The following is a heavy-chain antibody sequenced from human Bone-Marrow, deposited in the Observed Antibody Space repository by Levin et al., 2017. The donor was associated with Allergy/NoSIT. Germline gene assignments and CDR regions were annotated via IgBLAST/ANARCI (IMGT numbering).Heavy chain of an antibody. J-gene: IGHJ3*02. CDR2: ISYDGSNK. Sequence: GGSLRLSCAASGFTFSSYGMHWVRQAPGKGLEWVAVISYDGSNKYYADSVKGRFTISRDNSKNTLYLQMNSLRAEDTAVYFCAKEGYTSSWYRIDAFDIWGQGTMVTVSS. CDR3: AKEGYTSSWYRIDAFDI. CDR1: GFTFSSYG. D-gene: IGHD6-13*01. V-gene: IGHV3-30*18.